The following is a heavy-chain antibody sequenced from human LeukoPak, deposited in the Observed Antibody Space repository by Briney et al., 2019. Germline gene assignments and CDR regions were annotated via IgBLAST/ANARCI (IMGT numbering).Heavy chain of an antibody. CDR2: VSLIGGST. Sequence: QSGGSLRLSCAASGFTFSSYAMSWVRQAPGKGLEWVSAVSLIGGSTYYADSVKGRFTISRDNSKNTLYLQMNSLRAEDTAVYYCAKDGGLGYCSGGSCYHGTYFDYWGQGTLVTVSS. CDR1: GFTFSSYA. J-gene: IGHJ4*02. CDR3: AKDGGLGYCSGGSCYHGTYFDY. V-gene: IGHV3-23*01. D-gene: IGHD2-15*01.